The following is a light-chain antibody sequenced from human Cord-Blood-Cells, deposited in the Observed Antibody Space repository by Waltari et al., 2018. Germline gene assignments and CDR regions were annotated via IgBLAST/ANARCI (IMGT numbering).Light chain of an antibody. CDR2: DVS. CDR3: SAYTSSSKV. CDR1: SRDVGGYHY. V-gene: IGLV2-14*01. Sequence: QSALTPPASVSGSPGQSITISCPGTSRDVGGYHYVSWYQQHPGKAPKLMIYDVSNRPSGVSNRFSGSKSGNTASRTISGLQAEDEADYYGSAYTSSSKVLGTGTKRTVL. J-gene: IGLJ1*01.